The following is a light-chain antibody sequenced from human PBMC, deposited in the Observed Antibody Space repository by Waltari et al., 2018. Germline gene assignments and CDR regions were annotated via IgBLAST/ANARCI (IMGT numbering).Light chain of an antibody. CDR3: QSYDSSLSGCV. CDR2: NNA. J-gene: IGLJ1*01. V-gene: IGLV1-40*01. Sequence: QSVLTQPPSVSGAPGQRVTISCTGSSSNIGSGYDVHWYQQLPGRAPKILIYNNAKRPSGVPDRFPGSKSGPSASLAITGLQAEDEADYYCQSYDSSLSGCVFGTGTKVTVL. CDR1: SSNIGSGYD.